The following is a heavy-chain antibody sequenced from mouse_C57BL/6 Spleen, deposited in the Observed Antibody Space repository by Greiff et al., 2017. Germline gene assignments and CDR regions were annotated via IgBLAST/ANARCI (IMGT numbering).Heavy chain of an antibody. V-gene: IGHV1-81*01. J-gene: IGHJ4*01. D-gene: IGHD4-1*01. CDR3: AGGLGRGIGYYAMDY. CDR1: GYTFTSYG. CDR2: IYPRSGNT. Sequence: VQLQQSGAELARPGASVKLSCKASGYTFTSYGISWVKQRTGPGLEWIGEIYPRSGNTYYNEKFKGKATLTADKSSSTAYMELRSLTSEDSAVYFCAGGLGRGIGYYAMDYWGQGTSVTVSS.